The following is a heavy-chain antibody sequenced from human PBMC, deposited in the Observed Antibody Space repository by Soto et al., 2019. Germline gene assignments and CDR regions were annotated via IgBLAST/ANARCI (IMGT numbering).Heavy chain of an antibody. D-gene: IGHD3-10*01. Sequence: GGSLRLSCTASGFTFGDYAMSWFRQAPGKGLEWVGFIRSKAYGGTTEYAASVKGRFTISRDDSKSIPYLQMNSLKTEDTAVYYCTRGLLWFTYYYYGMDVWGKGTTVTVSS. CDR2: IRSKAYGGTT. V-gene: IGHV3-49*03. CDR1: GFTFGDYA. J-gene: IGHJ6*04. CDR3: TRGLLWFTYYYYGMDV.